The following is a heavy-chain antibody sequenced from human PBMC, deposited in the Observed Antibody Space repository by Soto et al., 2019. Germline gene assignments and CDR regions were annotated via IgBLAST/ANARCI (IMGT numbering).Heavy chain of an antibody. D-gene: IGHD3-16*02. J-gene: IGHJ4*02. CDR1: GFSLSTSGVG. CDR2: IYWDDDK. Sequence: QITLKESGPTLVKPTQTLTLTCTFSGFSLSTSGVGVGWIRQPPGKALEWLALIYWDDDKRYSPSLKSRFTISKDTSKNQVVLTMTNMDPVDTATYYCAPIFNSNSGSYRYFDYWGQGTLVTVSS. V-gene: IGHV2-5*02. CDR3: APIFNSNSGSYRYFDY.